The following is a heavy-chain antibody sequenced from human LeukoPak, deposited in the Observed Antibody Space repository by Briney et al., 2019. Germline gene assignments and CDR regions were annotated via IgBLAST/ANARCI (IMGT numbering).Heavy chain of an antibody. CDR3: ARAVGGSYLFDY. J-gene: IGHJ4*02. CDR1: GGSISSGDYY. V-gene: IGHV4-61*08. CDR2: IYYSGST. Sequence: PSQTLSLTCTVSGGSISSGDYYWSWIRQPPGKGLEWIGYIYYSGSTNYNPSLKSRVTISVDTSKNQFSLKLSCVTAADTAVYYCARAVGGSYLFDYWGQGTLVTVSS. D-gene: IGHD1-26*01.